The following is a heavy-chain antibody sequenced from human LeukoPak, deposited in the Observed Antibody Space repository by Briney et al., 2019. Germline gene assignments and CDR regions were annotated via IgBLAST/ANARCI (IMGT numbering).Heavy chain of an antibody. J-gene: IGHJ3*02. V-gene: IGHV3-33*01. D-gene: IGHD6-19*01. CDR2: IWYDGSNK. CDR1: GFTFSSYG. Sequence: GSLRLSCAASGFTFSSYGMHWVRQAPGKGLEWVAVIWYDGSNKYYADSVKGRFTISRDNSKNTLYLQMNSLRAEDTAVYYCARAGGSIAVAGHDAFDIWGQGTMVTVSS. CDR3: ARAGGSIAVAGHDAFDI.